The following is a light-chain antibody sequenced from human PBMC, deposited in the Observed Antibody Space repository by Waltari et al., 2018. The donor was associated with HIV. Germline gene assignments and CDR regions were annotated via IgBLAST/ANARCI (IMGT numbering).Light chain of an antibody. Sequence: EIVMTQSPATLSVSPGETATLSCRASQSVSHNLAWYQQKPGQPPRLVIYAASSRAAGIPASFSGSGSGTEFTLTITSLQSVDFGVYYCQQYSDWPRYTFGGGTNLEIK. CDR3: QQYSDWPRYT. V-gene: IGKV3-15*01. CDR1: QSVSHN. CDR2: AAS. J-gene: IGKJ2*01.